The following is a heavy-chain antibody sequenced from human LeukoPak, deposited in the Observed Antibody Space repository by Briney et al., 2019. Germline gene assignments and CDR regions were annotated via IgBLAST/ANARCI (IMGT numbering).Heavy chain of an antibody. CDR2: IYYSGST. Sequence: SETLSPTCTVSGGSISSYYWSWIRQPPGKGLEWIGYIYYSGSTNYNPSLKSRVTISVDTSKNQFSLKLSSVTAADTAVYYCARGGGWELLLYYWGQGTLVTVSS. V-gene: IGHV4-59*01. CDR1: GGSISSYY. D-gene: IGHD1-26*01. CDR3: ARGGGWELLLYY. J-gene: IGHJ4*02.